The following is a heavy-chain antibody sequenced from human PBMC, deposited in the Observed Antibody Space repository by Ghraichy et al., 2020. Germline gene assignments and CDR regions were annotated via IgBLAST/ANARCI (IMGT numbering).Heavy chain of an antibody. Sequence: SVKVSCKASGGTFSSYAIRWVRQAPGPGLEWMGGIIPIFCTANYAQKFQGRVTITADESTSTAYMELSSLRSSDTAVYYCAREPAVPSYYYDSSGYFDYWGQGTLVTVSS. CDR3: AREPAVPSYYYDSSGYFDY. D-gene: IGHD3-22*01. V-gene: IGHV1-69*13. J-gene: IGHJ4*02. CDR1: GGTFSSYA. CDR2: IIPIFCTA.